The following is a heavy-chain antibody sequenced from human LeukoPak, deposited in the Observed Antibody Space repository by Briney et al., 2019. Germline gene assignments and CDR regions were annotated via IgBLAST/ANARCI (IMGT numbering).Heavy chain of an antibody. CDR1: GFTFSSYA. Sequence: PGGSLRLSCAASGFTFSSYAMSWVRQAPGKGLEWVSAISGSGGSTYYADSVKGRFTISRDNSKNTLYLQMNSLRAEDTAVYYCAKYRCSSTSCYAAVSPNFDCWGQGTLVTVSS. V-gene: IGHV3-23*01. D-gene: IGHD2-2*01. CDR3: AKYRCSSTSCYAAVSPNFDC. CDR2: ISGSGGST. J-gene: IGHJ4*02.